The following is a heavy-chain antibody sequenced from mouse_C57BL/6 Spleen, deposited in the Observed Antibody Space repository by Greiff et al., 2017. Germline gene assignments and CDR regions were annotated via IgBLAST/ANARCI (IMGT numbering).Heavy chain of an antibody. J-gene: IGHJ4*01. CDR2: INPNNGGT. CDR3: ARGYGRTLYYAMDY. CDR1: GYTFTAYN. Sequence: EVQLQQSGPELVKPGASVKIPCKASGYTFTAYNMDWVKQSHGKSLEWIGDINPNNGGTIYNQKFKGKATLTVDKSSSTAYMELRSLTSEDTAVYYCARGYGRTLYYAMDYWGQGTSVTVSS. V-gene: IGHV1-18*01. D-gene: IGHD3-1*01.